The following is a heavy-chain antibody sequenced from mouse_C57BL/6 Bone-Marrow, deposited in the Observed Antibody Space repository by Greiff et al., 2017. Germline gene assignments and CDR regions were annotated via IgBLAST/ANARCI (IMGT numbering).Heavy chain of an antibody. J-gene: IGHJ2*01. D-gene: IGHD1-1*01. CDR1: GYTFTSYW. CDR3: ARLYYGSRGLDY. V-gene: IGHV1-52*01. Sequence: VQLQQPGAELVRPGSSVKLSCKASGYTFTSYWMHWVKQRPIQGLEWIGNIDPSDSETHYNQKFKDKATLTVDKSSSTAYMQLSSLTSEDSAVYYCARLYYGSRGLDYWGQGTTLTVSS. CDR2: IDPSDSET.